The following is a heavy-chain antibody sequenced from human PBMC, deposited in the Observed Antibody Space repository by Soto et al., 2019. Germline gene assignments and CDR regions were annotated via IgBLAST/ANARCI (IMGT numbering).Heavy chain of an antibody. CDR1: GGSISSGGYY. CDR3: ARAHLRVTIEGYYYYGMDV. Sequence: QLQLQESGPGLVKPSQTLSLTCTFSGGSISSGGYYWSWIRQHPGKGLEWIGYIYYSGSTYYNPSLKSRVTISVDTSKNQFSLKLSSVTAADTAVYYCARAHLRVTIEGYYYYGMDVWGQGTTVTVSS. D-gene: IGHD4-4*01. CDR2: IYYSGST. J-gene: IGHJ6*02. V-gene: IGHV4-31*03.